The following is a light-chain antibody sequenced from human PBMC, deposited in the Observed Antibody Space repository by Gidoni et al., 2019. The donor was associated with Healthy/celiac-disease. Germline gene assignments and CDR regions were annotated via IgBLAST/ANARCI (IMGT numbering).Light chain of an antibody. Sequence: EIVLTQSPGTLSLSPGERATLSCFSQSVSSSYLAWYQQKPGQAPRLLIYGASSRATGIPDRFSGSGSGTDFTLTISRLEPEDFAVYYCQQYGSSPPTFGQGTKVEIK. J-gene: IGKJ1*01. V-gene: IGKV3-20*01. CDR1: QSVSSSY. CDR3: QQYGSSPPT. CDR2: GAS.